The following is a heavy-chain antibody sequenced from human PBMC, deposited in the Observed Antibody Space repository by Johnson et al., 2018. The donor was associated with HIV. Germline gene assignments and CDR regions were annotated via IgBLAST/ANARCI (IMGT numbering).Heavy chain of an antibody. J-gene: IGHJ3*02. V-gene: IGHV3-20*04. CDR3: ARDSRAFDI. Sequence: VQLVESGGGVVQPWPSLRLSCAAFGFTFSYYGMHWVRQASGNALEWISTINWHGGRTGYVDFLKGRFTISRDNAKNSVYLQMDSLRAEDTAVYYCARDSRAFDIWGQGTMVTVSS. CDR2: INWHGGRT. CDR1: GFTFSYYG.